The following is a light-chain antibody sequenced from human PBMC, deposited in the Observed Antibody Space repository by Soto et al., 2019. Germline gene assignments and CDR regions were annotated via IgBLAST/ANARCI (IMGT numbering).Light chain of an antibody. J-gene: IGKJ2*01. V-gene: IGKV3-11*01. CDR2: GAS. CDR1: QSVSSYY. Sequence: EIVLTQSPGTLSLSPGERATLSCRASQSVSSYYLAWYQQKPGQAPRLLIYGASTRATGIPARFSGSGSGTDFTLTISSLEPEDFAVYHCQQRSNWPYTFGQGTKVEIK. CDR3: QQRSNWPYT.